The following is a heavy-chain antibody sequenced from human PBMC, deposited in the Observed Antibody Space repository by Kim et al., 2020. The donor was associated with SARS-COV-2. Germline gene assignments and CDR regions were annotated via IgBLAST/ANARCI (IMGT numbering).Heavy chain of an antibody. CDR3: ARGQNYYAF. CDR2: GST. J-gene: IGHJ4*02. D-gene: IGHD3-10*01. V-gene: IGHV4-39*07. Sequence: GSTPSNPSLKSRVTIAVDTTQHQFSLKRSAVTAADTAVYYCARGQNYYAFWGQGTLVTVSS.